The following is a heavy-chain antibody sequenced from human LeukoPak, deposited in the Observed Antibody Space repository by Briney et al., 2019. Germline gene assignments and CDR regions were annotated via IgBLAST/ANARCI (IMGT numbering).Heavy chain of an antibody. CDR3: ARVVEDVTGADY. CDR2: ISGSSGNL. CDR1: GFTFRSYH. Sequence: GGSLRLSCAASGFTFRSYHMNWVRQAPGKGLEWVSYISGSSGNLQYADSVKGRFTISRDNAENSLYLQMNSLRAEDTAVYYCARVVEDVTGADYWGQGTLVIVSS. D-gene: IGHD3-9*01. V-gene: IGHV3-48*01. J-gene: IGHJ4*02.